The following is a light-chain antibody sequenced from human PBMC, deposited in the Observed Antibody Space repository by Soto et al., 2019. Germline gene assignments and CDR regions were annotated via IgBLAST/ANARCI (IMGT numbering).Light chain of an antibody. CDR3: SSYTSSSTLLYV. CDR1: SSDVGGYNY. CDR2: DVS. V-gene: IGLV2-14*01. Sequence: QSALPQPASVSGSPGQSITISCTGTSSDVGGYNYDSWYQQHPGKAPKLMIYDVSNRPSGVSNRFSGSKSGNTASLTISGLQAEDEADYYCSSYTSSSTLLYVFGTGTQLTVL. J-gene: IGLJ1*01.